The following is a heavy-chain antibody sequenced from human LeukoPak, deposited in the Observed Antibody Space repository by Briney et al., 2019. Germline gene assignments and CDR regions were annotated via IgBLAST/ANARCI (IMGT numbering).Heavy chain of an antibody. D-gene: IGHD4-23*01. CDR3: AGLRWGDWFDP. CDR2: IYSGGST. Sequence: PGGSLRLSGAASGFTVSSNYMSWVRQAPGKGLEWVSVIYSGGSTYYADSVKGRFTISRDNSKNTLYLQMNSLRAEDTAVYYCAGLRWGDWFDPWGQGTLVTVSS. J-gene: IGHJ5*02. CDR1: GFTVSSNY. V-gene: IGHV3-66*02.